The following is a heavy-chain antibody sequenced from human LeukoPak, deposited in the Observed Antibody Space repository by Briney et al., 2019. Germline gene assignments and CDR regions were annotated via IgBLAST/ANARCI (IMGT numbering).Heavy chain of an antibody. D-gene: IGHD3-16*01. CDR1: GFTFSNYA. Sequence: PGGSLRLSCAASGFTFSNYAMTWVRQAPGKGLEWISTVSSSGGSTYYADSVKGRFTISRDNSKNTLYLQMNSLRAEDTAVYYCAKDPFGHYGMDVWGQGTTVTVSS. CDR3: AKDPFGHYGMDV. J-gene: IGHJ6*02. V-gene: IGHV3-23*01. CDR2: VSSSGGST.